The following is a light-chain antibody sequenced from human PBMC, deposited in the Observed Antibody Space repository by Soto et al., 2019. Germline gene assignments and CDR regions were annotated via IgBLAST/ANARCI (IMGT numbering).Light chain of an antibody. J-gene: IGLJ1*01. V-gene: IGLV3-21*02. Sequence: ELTQPPSVSVAPGQTASVTCGGNNIGRKSVHWYQQKPGQAPVLVVYDDSDRPSGIPERFSGSNSGNTATLTISRVGAGDEADYYCQVWDSTSDSLHVFGTGTKVTVL. CDR3: QVWDSTSDSLHV. CDR2: DDS. CDR1: NIGRKS.